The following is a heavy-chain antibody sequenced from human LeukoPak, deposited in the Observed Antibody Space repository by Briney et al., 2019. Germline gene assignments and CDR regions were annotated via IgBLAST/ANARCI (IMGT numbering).Heavy chain of an antibody. Sequence: PSETLSLTCAVYGGSFSGYYWSWLRQPPGKGLEWIGEINHSGSTNYNPSLKSRVTISVDTSKNQFSLKLSSVTAADTAVYYCARGPSNYYGSGSYLDYWGQGTLVTVSS. J-gene: IGHJ4*02. CDR3: ARGPSNYYGSGSYLDY. CDR2: INHSGST. V-gene: IGHV4-34*01. CDR1: GGSFSGYY. D-gene: IGHD3-10*01.